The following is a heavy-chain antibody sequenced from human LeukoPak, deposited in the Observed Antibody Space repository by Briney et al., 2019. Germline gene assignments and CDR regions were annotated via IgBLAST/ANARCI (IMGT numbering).Heavy chain of an antibody. CDR2: IYYSGNT. Sequence: PSETLSLTCFVSGGSISSYYWSWIRQPPGKGLEWIGYIYYSGNTNYNPSLKSRVTISLDTSTNQFSMRLSSVTAADTAVYHCARGIYDRSGFSDYYYHMDVWGKGTTVTVSS. J-gene: IGHJ6*03. V-gene: IGHV4-59*01. D-gene: IGHD3-22*01. CDR1: GGSISSYY. CDR3: ARGIYDRSGFSDYYYHMDV.